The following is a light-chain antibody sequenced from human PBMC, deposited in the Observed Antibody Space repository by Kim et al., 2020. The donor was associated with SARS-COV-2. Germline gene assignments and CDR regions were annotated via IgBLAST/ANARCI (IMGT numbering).Light chain of an antibody. Sequence: FSPGENATLSCRTRQSVSSNNLVWYQQKLGQAPRVLIYGTSTRATGIPDRFSGSGSGTDFTLTINRLEAEDFVVYYCQHYGNSPTFGQGTRLEIK. CDR2: GTS. CDR3: QHYGNSPT. J-gene: IGKJ5*01. CDR1: QSVSSNN. V-gene: IGKV3-20*01.